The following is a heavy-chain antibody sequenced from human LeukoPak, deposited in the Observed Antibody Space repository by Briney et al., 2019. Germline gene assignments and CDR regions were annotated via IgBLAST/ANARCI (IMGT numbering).Heavy chain of an antibody. Sequence: GGSLRLSCAASGFTFSSYAMSWVRQAPGKGLEWVSAISGSGGSTYYAAPVKGRFTISRDDSKNTLYLQMSSLKTEDTAVYYCTTDPVIVVVITTLWGQGTLVTVSS. J-gene: IGHJ4*02. CDR3: TTDPVIVVVITTL. V-gene: IGHV3-23*01. CDR2: ISGSGGST. D-gene: IGHD3-22*01. CDR1: GFTFSSYA.